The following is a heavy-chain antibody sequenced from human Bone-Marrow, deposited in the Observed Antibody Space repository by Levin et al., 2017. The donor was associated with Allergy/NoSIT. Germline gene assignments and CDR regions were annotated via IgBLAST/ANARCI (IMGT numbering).Heavy chain of an antibody. CDR3: ARGEGSHFDY. CDR2: ISYDGSNK. Sequence: SCAASGFTFSSYAMHWVRQAPGKGLEWVAVISYDGSNKYYADSVKGRFTISRDNSKNTLYLQMNSLRAEDTAVYYCARGEGSHFDYWGQGTLVTVSS. CDR1: GFTFSSYA. D-gene: IGHD1-26*01. J-gene: IGHJ4*02. V-gene: IGHV3-30*04.